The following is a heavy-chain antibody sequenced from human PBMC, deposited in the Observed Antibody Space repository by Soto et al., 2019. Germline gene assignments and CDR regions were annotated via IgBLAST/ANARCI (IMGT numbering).Heavy chain of an antibody. CDR1: GGSISSYY. V-gene: IGHV4-59*01. CDR3: ASTGYGDYKWPVGYYYYYMDV. CDR2: IYYSGST. Sequence: SETLSLTCTVSGGSISSYYWSWIRQSPGKGLEWIGYIYYSGSTNYNPSLKSRVTISVDTSKNQFSLKLSSVTAADTAVYYCASTGYGDYKWPVGYYYYYMDVWGKGTTVTVSS. J-gene: IGHJ6*03. D-gene: IGHD4-17*01.